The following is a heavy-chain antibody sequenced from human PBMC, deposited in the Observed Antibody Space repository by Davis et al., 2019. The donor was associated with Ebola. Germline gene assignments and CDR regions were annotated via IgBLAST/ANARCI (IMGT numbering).Heavy chain of an antibody. CDR2: IYYSGST. CDR3: ARHGNCISTSCPFDY. CDR1: GGSISSSSYY. D-gene: IGHD2-2*01. Sequence: SETLSLTCTVSGGSISSSSYYWGWIRQPPGKGLEWIGTIYYSGSTYYNPSLKSRVSISVDTSKNQVSLKLSSVTAADTAVYYCARHGNCISTSCPFDYWGQGTLVTVSS. J-gene: IGHJ4*02. V-gene: IGHV4-39*01.